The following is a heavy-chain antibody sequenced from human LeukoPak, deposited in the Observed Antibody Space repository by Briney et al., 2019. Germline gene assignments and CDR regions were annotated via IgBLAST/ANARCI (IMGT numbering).Heavy chain of an antibody. V-gene: IGHV3-23*01. CDR1: GFTFSSYA. Sequence: PGGSLRLSCAASGFTFSSYAMNWVRQAPGKGLEWVSTISGSGSTTFYADSVKGRFTISRDNSKNTLSLQMNSLRAEDTAIYYCAKAARLLSDYYYYMDVWGKGTTVTVSS. D-gene: IGHD2-2*01. J-gene: IGHJ6*03. CDR2: ISGSGSTT. CDR3: AKAARLLSDYYYYMDV.